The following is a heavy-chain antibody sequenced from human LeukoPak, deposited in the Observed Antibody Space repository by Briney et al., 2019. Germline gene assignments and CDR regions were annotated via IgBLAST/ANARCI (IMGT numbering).Heavy chain of an antibody. CDR3: ARYHCSGGSCYLDY. J-gene: IGHJ4*02. CDR1: GFTFTNYA. V-gene: IGHV3-23*01. D-gene: IGHD2-15*01. Sequence: PGGSLRLSCAASGFTFTNYAMIWVRQAPGRGLEWVSAIRSGGDGTLYADSVKGRFTISRHNSKNTLYLQMNSLRAEDTAVYYCARYHCSGGSCYLDYWGQGTLVTVSS. CDR2: IRSGGDGT.